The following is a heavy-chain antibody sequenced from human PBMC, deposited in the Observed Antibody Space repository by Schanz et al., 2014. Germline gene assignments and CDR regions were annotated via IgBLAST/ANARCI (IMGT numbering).Heavy chain of an antibody. J-gene: IGHJ4*02. V-gene: IGHV1-2*06. CDR2: INPNSGGT. CDR3: ARGTRVRTTDFWSGLYYFDY. D-gene: IGHD3-3*01. Sequence: QVRLVQSGAELKMPGASVKVSCKASGHPFTAYYMHWVRQAPGQGLEWMGRINPNSGGTNYAENFQGRVTMTRDTSTSSFYMELSSLRSEDTAVYYCARGTRVRTTDFWSGLYYFDYWGQGTLVTVSS. CDR1: GHPFTAYY.